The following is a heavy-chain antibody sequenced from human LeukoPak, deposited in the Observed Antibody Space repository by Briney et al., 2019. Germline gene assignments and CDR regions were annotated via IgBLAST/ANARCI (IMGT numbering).Heavy chain of an antibody. CDR2: IKEDGSVK. J-gene: IGHJ4*02. Sequence: PGGSLRLSCVVSGFSISEYWMSWILQAPGRGLEWVANIKEDGSVKNYVDSVKGRFTISSDSAKNTVYVQMNSLRVEDTAVYYCSRDFLGYWGQGTLVTVSS. V-gene: IGHV3-7*01. CDR3: SRDFLGY. D-gene: IGHD2/OR15-2a*01. CDR1: GFSISEYW.